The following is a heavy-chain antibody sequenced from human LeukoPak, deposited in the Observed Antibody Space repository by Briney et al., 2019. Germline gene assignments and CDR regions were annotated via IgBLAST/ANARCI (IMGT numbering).Heavy chain of an antibody. CDR3: ARDGVSVGIAGPHDY. CDR1: GFTFSSYS. J-gene: IGHJ4*02. D-gene: IGHD6-13*01. CDR2: ISSSSSYI. Sequence: GGSLRLSCAASGFTFSSYSMNWVRQAPGKGLEWVSSISSSSSYIYYADSVKGRFTISRDNAKNSLYLQMNSLRAEDAAVYYCARDGVSVGIAGPHDYWGQGNLVTVSS. V-gene: IGHV3-21*01.